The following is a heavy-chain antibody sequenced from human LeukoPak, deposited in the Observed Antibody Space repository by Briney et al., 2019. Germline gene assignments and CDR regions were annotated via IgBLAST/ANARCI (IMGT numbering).Heavy chain of an antibody. J-gene: IGHJ4*02. CDR1: GGSLSGYY. CDR3: ARWYYDFWSGYYVDY. CDR2: IHPSGST. Sequence: SETLSLTCTVYGGSLSGYYWIWIRQSPGKGLEWIGEIHPSGSTNYNPSLNNRVTISVDTSKNQFSLKLSSVTAADTAVYYCARWYYDFWSGYYVDYWGQGTLVTVYS. V-gene: IGHV4-34*01. D-gene: IGHD3-3*01.